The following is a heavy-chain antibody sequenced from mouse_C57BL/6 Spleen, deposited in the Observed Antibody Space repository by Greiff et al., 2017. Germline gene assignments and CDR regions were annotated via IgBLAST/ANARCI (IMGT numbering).Heavy chain of an antibody. V-gene: IGHV1-53*01. CDR3: ARSSPLYYYALYY. CDR2: INPSNGGT. Sequence: QVQLQQPGTELVKPGASVKLSCKASGYTFTSYWMHWVKQRPGQGLEWIGNINPSNGGTNYNEKFKSKATLTVDKSSSTAYMQLISLTSEDSAVYYCARSSPLYYYALYYWGQVASVTVSS. J-gene: IGHJ4*01. CDR1: GYTFTSYW. D-gene: IGHD6-1*01.